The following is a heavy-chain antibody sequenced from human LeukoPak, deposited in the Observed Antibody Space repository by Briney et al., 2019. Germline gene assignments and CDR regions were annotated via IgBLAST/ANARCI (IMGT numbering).Heavy chain of an antibody. V-gene: IGHV1-69*13. Sequence: ASVKVSCKASGGTFSIYAISWVRQSPGQGLEWMGGIIPIFGTANYAQKFQGRVTITADESTSTAYMELSSLRSEDTAVYYCARGGYDYVWGSYRHFDYWGQGTLVTVSS. CDR2: IIPIFGTA. D-gene: IGHD3-16*02. CDR3: ARGGYDYVWGSYRHFDY. J-gene: IGHJ4*02. CDR1: GGTFSIYA.